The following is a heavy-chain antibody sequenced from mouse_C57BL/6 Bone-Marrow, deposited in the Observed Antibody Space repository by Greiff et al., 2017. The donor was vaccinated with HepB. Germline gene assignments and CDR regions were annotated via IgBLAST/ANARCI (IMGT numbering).Heavy chain of an antibody. J-gene: IGHJ2*01. Sequence: EVKLMESGGGLVKPGGSLKLSCAASGFTFSSYAMSWVRQTPEKRLEWVATISDGGSYTYYPDNVKGRFTISRDNAKNNLYLQMSHLKSEDTAMYYCARDPLYYFDYWGQGTTLTVSS. CDR1: GFTFSSYA. CDR2: ISDGGSYT. D-gene: IGHD6-1*01. CDR3: ARDPLYYFDY. V-gene: IGHV5-4*01.